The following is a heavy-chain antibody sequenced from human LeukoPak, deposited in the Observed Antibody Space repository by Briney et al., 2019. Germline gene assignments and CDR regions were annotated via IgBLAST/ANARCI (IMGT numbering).Heavy chain of an antibody. Sequence: SETLSLTCTVSGGSISTSNYYWGWIRQPPGKGLEWIGNIFYSGSTYYSPSLRSRVTISLDTSRNQFSLKLNSVTAADTAVYYCAGAPSWPGSVDYWGQGTLVTVSS. CDR1: GGSISTSNYY. CDR2: IFYSGST. CDR3: AGAPSWPGSVDY. J-gene: IGHJ4*02. D-gene: IGHD4-11*01. V-gene: IGHV4-39*07.